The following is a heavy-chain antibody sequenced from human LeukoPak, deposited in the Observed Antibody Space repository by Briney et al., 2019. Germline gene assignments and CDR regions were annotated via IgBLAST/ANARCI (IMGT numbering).Heavy chain of an antibody. V-gene: IGHV3-7*05. CDR2: IKQDGSEK. Sequence: GGSLRLSCAASGLTFSSYWMSCVRQAPGKGLEWVANIKQDGSEKYYVDSVKGRFTISRDNAKNSLYLQMNSLRAEDTAVYYCARGRGMGVWGQGTTVIVSS. J-gene: IGHJ6*02. CDR1: GLTFSSYW. CDR3: ARGRGMGV.